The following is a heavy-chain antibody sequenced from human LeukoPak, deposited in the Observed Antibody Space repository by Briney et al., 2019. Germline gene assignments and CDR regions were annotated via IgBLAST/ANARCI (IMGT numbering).Heavy chain of an antibody. V-gene: IGHV1-69*13. CDR2: IIPIFGTA. D-gene: IGHD3-3*01. CDR1: GGTFSSYA. CDR3: ARDGGGESARLRFLEWFQNRQYYFDY. J-gene: IGHJ4*02. Sequence: ASVRVSCKASGGTFSSYAISWVRQAPGQGLEWMGGIIPIFGTANYAQKFQGRVTITADESTSTAYMELSSLRSEDTAVYYCARDGGGESARLRFLEWFQNRQYYFDYWGQGTLVIVSS.